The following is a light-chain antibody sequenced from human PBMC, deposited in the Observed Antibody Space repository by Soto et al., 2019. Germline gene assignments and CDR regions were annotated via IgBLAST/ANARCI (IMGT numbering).Light chain of an antibody. CDR1: SSDVGSYNL. CDR3: CSYAGSGTLV. CDR2: EGS. J-gene: IGLJ2*01. Sequence: QSALTQPASVSGSPGQSITISCTGTSSDVGSYNLVSWFQQHPGKAPKLMIYEGSKRPSGVSNRFSGSKSGNTASLTISGLQAEDEAEDYCCSYAGSGTLVFGGGTKLTVL. V-gene: IGLV2-23*01.